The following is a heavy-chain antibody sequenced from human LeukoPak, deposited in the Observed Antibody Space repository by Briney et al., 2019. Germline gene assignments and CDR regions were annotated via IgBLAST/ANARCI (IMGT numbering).Heavy chain of an antibody. D-gene: IGHD6-19*01. CDR3: ARGAVAANAFDY. J-gene: IGHJ4*02. Sequence: GGSLRLSCAASGFTFSNYAMSWVRQAPGKGLEWVSRISGSGHTTYYTDSVKGRFTISRDTSRNTLYLQMNSLRVEDTAVYYCARGAVAANAFDYWGQGTLVTVSS. CDR1: GFTFSNYA. V-gene: IGHV3-23*01. CDR2: ISGSGHTT.